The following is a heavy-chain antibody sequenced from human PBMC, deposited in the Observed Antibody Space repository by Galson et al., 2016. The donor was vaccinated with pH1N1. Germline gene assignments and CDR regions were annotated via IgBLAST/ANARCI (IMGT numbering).Heavy chain of an antibody. CDR2: ILYDGTNE. CDR3: ARESEYSGHEGFH. D-gene: IGHD5-12*01. V-gene: IGHV3-30*04. J-gene: IGHJ4*02. Sequence: SLRLSCAASGFTFTSYAMHWVRQAPGKGLEWVAVILYDGTNEYYADSVKGRFTIPRDKTQSTVYLQMNSLRTEDTAVYYCARESEYSGHEGFHWAQGTLVIVSS. CDR1: GFTFTSYA.